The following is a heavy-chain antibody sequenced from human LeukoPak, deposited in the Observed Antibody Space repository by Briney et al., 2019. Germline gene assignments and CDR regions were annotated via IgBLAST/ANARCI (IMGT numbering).Heavy chain of an antibody. CDR3: AKGRQRELRAPYY. CDR2: ISWNSGSI. V-gene: IGHV3-9*01. Sequence: GGSLRLSCAASGFTFDDYAMHRVRQAPGKGLEWVSGISWNSGSIGYADSVKGRFTISRDNAKNSLYLQMNSLRAEDTALYYCAKGRQRELRAPYYWGQGTLVTVSS. D-gene: IGHD1-26*01. J-gene: IGHJ4*02. CDR1: GFTFDDYA.